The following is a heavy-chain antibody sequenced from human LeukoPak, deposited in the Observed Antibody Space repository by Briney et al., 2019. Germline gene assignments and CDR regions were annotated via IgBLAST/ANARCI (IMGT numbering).Heavy chain of an antibody. V-gene: IGHV3-23*01. CDR3: ARDVGKQWFSARYYFDY. CDR1: GFTFSSYA. D-gene: IGHD6-19*01. CDR2: ISGSGGST. Sequence: GGSLRLSCAASGFTFSSYAMSWVRQAPGKGLEWVSAISGSGGSTYYADSVKGRFTISRDNAKNSLYLQMNSLRAEDTAVYYCARDVGKQWFSARYYFDYWGQGTLVTVSS. J-gene: IGHJ4*02.